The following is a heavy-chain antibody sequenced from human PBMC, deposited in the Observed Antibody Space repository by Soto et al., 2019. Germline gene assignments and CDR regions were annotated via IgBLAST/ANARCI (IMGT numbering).Heavy chain of an antibody. CDR1: GFTFSSYG. J-gene: IGHJ3*02. D-gene: IGHD4-17*01. CDR3: ARGNDYGDLDAFDI. Sequence: QVQLVESGGGVVQPGRSLRLSCAASGFTFSSYGMHWVRQAPGKGLEWVAVIWYDGSNKYYADSVKGRFTISRDNSKNTLDQQMNCLRAEDTAVYYCARGNDYGDLDAFDIWGQGTMVTVSS. CDR2: IWYDGSNK. V-gene: IGHV3-33*01.